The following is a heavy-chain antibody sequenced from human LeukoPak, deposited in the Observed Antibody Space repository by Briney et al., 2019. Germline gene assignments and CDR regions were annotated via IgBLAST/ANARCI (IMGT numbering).Heavy chain of an antibody. V-gene: IGHV4-38-2*02. CDR2: IYHGGST. Sequence: KPSETLSLTCTVSSYSISSGYYWGWIRQPPGKGLEWLGDIYHGGSTYYNPSLKSRVTILVDTSKNQFSLKLSSVTAADTAVYYCARDQYYYDRSGYYAFDIWGQGTMVTVSS. J-gene: IGHJ3*02. D-gene: IGHD3-22*01. CDR1: SYSISSGYY. CDR3: ARDQYYYDRSGYYAFDI.